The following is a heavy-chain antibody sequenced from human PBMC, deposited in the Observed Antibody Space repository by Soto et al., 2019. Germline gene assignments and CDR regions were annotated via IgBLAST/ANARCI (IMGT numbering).Heavy chain of an antibody. J-gene: IGHJ4*02. CDR2: INSDGSGT. V-gene: IGHV3-74*01. Sequence: EVQLVESGGGLVQPGGSLRLSCAASGFTLSTYWSNWPRQPPGEGRVWVSGINSDGSGTITADSVKGRFTISKENAKNTVYLQMNSLRAEDTAVYYCTRGRENYSYFDYWGQGIVVTVSS. D-gene: IGHD4-4*01. CDR3: TRGRENYSYFDY. CDR1: GFTLSTYW.